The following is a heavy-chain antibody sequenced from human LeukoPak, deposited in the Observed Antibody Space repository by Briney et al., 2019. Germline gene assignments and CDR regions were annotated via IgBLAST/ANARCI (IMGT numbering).Heavy chain of an antibody. CDR2: ISAYNGNT. Sequence: GASVKVSCKASGYTFTSYGISWVRQAPGQGLEWMGWISAYNGNTNYAQKLQGRVTMTTDTSTSTAYMELRSLRSDDTAVYYCARVGSFLGYCSSTSCYNAAFDIWGQGTMVTVSS. V-gene: IGHV1-18*01. CDR1: GYTFTSYG. CDR3: ARVGSFLGYCSSTSCYNAAFDI. D-gene: IGHD2-2*02. J-gene: IGHJ3*02.